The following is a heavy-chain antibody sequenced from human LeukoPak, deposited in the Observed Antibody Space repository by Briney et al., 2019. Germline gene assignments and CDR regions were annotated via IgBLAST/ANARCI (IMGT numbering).Heavy chain of an antibody. D-gene: IGHD1-26*01. CDR2: IHDSGST. CDR1: GGSVSSYY. CDR3: ARHLNGGSYPLDH. Sequence: SETLSLTCTVSGGSVSSYYWSWIRQPSGKGLEWIAHIHDSGSTSYNPSLKSRLTMSIDTSKNQFSLRLSSVTAADTAVYYCARHLNGGSYPLDHWGQGTLVTVSS. J-gene: IGHJ4*02. V-gene: IGHV4-59*08.